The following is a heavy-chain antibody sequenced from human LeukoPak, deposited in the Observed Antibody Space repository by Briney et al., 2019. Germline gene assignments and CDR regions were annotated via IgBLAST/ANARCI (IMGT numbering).Heavy chain of an antibody. D-gene: IGHD5-18*01. V-gene: IGHV1-69*05. CDR2: IIPIFGTA. Sequence: GASVKVSCKASGGTFSSYAISWVRQAPGQGLEWMGRIIPIFGTADYAQKFQGRVTITTDESTSTAYMELSSLRSEDTAVYYCAVDTAMGLYFDYWGQGTLVTVSS. CDR3: AVDTAMGLYFDY. J-gene: IGHJ4*02. CDR1: GGTFSSYA.